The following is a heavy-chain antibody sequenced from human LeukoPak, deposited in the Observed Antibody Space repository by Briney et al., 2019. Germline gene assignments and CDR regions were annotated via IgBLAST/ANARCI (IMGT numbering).Heavy chain of an antibody. D-gene: IGHD2-2*01. V-gene: IGHV3-7*01. CDR3: ARVLYQLLDSGWFDP. CDR2: IKQDGSEK. CDR1: GFTFSSYW. Sequence: GGSLRLSCAASGFTFSSYWMSWVRQAPGKGLEWVANIKQDGSEKYYVDSVKGRFTISRDNAKNSLYLQMNSLRAEDTAVYYCARVLYQLLDSGWFDPWGQGTLVTVSS. J-gene: IGHJ5*02.